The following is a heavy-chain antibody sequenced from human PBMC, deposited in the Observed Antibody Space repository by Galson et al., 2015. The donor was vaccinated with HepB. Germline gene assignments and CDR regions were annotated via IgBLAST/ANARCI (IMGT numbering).Heavy chain of an antibody. CDR1: GFTFSSYG. CDR2: IWYDGSNK. Sequence: SLRLSCAASGFTFSSYGMHWVRQAPGKGLEWVAVIWYDGSNKHYADSVKGRFTISRDNSKNTLYLQMNSLRAEDTAVYYCARERIYGDYYYYYMDVWGKGTTVTVSS. V-gene: IGHV3-33*01. D-gene: IGHD4-17*01. J-gene: IGHJ6*03. CDR3: ARERIYGDYYYYYMDV.